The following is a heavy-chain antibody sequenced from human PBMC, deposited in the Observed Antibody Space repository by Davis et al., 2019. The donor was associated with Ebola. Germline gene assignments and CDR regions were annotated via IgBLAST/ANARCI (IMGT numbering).Heavy chain of an antibody. V-gene: IGHV3-73*01. Sequence: GESLKISCTASGFTFGDYAMSWVRQASGKGLEWVGRIRSKANSYATAYAASVKGRFTISRDDSKNTAYLQMNSLKTEDTAVYYCEVAVAGTGYMDVWGQGTTVTVSS. CDR2: IRSKANSYAT. J-gene: IGHJ6*02. D-gene: IGHD6-19*01. CDR1: GFTFGDYA. CDR3: EVAVAGTGYMDV.